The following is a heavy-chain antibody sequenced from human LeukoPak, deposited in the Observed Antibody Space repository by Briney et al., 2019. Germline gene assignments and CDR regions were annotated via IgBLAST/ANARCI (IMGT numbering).Heavy chain of an antibody. CDR2: IYYSGST. CDR1: GGSISSYY. CDR3: AREGRGHSSGRLFDY. D-gene: IGHD5-18*01. J-gene: IGHJ4*02. V-gene: IGHV4-59*01. Sequence: PSETLSLTCTVSGGSISSYYWSWIRQPPGKGLEWIGYIYYSGSTNYNPSLKSRVTISVDTSKNQFSLKLSSVTAADTAVYYCAREGRGHSSGRLFDYWGQGTLVTVSS.